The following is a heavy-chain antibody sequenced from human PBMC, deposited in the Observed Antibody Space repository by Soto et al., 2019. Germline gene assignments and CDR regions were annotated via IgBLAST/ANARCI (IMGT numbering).Heavy chain of an antibody. D-gene: IGHD3-10*01. V-gene: IGHV3-23*01. CDR2: ISGSGGST. CDR3: AKGHAHYYGSSYYFDY. Sequence: GGSLRLSCAASGFTFSSYAMSWVRQAPGKGLEWVSAISGSGGSTYYADSVKGRFTISRDNSKNTLYLQMNSLRAEDTAVYYCAKGHAHYYGSSYYFDYWGQGTLVTV. CDR1: GFTFSSYA. J-gene: IGHJ4*02.